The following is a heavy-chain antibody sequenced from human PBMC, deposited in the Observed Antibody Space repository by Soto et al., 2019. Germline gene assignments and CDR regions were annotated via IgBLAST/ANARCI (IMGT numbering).Heavy chain of an antibody. D-gene: IGHD3-22*01. J-gene: IGHJ6*02. Sequence: GGSLRLSCAASGFTFSSYSMNWVRQAPGKGLEWVSYISSSSSTIYYADSVKGRFTISRDNAKNSLYLQMNSLRDEDTAVYYCARFGLRSSGPTIDYGMDVWGQGTTVTVS. V-gene: IGHV3-48*02. CDR1: GFTFSSYS. CDR3: ARFGLRSSGPTIDYGMDV. CDR2: ISSSSSTI.